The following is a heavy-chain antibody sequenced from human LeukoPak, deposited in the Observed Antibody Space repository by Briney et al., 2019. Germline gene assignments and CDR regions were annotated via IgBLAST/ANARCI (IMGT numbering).Heavy chain of an antibody. CDR2: IYYSGST. CDR1: GDSITSGGYY. CDR3: ARDPYNWILKGVDP. J-gene: IGHJ5*02. V-gene: IGHV4-39*07. D-gene: IGHD1-20*01. Sequence: SETLSLTCVVSGDSITSGGYYWGWIRQPPGKGLEWIGSIYYSGSTYYNPSLKSRVTISVDTSKNQFSLKLSSVTAADTAVYYCARDPYNWILKGVDPWGQGTLVTVSS.